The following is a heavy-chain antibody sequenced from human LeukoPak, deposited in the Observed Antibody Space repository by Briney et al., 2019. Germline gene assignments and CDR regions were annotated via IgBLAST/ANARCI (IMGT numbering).Heavy chain of an antibody. V-gene: IGHV3-23*01. CDR1: GVTFSSYA. D-gene: IGHD6-13*01. Sequence: GGSLRLSCAASGVTFSSYAMSWVRQAPGKGLEGVSASSDSGGSTYYADSVKGRFTISRHNSKNTLHLQMNSLRSEDTAVYYSAKESYHSSSYHFDYCGQGTLVTVSS. CDR2: SSDSGGST. CDR3: AKESYHSSSYHFDY. J-gene: IGHJ4*02.